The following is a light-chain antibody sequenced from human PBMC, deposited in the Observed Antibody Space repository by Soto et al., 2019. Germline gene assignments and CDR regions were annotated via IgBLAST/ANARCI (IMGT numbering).Light chain of an antibody. V-gene: IGLV2-14*01. Sequence: QSALTQPAAVSVAPGQSITISCTGTSSDVGGYNYVSWYQQHPCKATKLIIYEVSNRPSEISNRFSGSKSGNTASLTIAGLQAEDEADYYCSSYTRGSTYVFGSGTKLTVL. J-gene: IGLJ1*01. CDR3: SSYTRGSTYV. CDR1: SSDVGGYNY. CDR2: EVS.